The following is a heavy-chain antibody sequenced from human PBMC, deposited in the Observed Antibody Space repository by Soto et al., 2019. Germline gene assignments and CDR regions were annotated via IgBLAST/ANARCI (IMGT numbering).Heavy chain of an antibody. D-gene: IGHD4-17*01. CDR2: INPNSGGT. CDR3: ARSDYGDYYYYMDV. Sequence: ASVKVSCKASGYTFTGYYMHWVRQAPGQGLEWMGWINPNSGGTNYAQKFQGWVTMTRDTSISTAYMELSRLRSDDTAVYYCARSDYGDYYYYMDVWGKGTTVTVSS. CDR1: GYTFTGYY. V-gene: IGHV1-2*04. J-gene: IGHJ6*03.